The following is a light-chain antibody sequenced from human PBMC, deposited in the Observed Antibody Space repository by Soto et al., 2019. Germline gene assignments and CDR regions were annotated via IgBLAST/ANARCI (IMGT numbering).Light chain of an antibody. J-gene: IGKJ1*01. Sequence: DIQMTQSPSTLSASVGDRVTITCRAIQSISSWLAWYQQKPGKAPKLLIYKASSLESGVPSRFSGSGSGTEFTLTISSLQPDDFATYYCQQYNSYSPWTFGQGTKV. CDR2: KAS. V-gene: IGKV1-5*03. CDR3: QQYNSYSPWT. CDR1: QSISSW.